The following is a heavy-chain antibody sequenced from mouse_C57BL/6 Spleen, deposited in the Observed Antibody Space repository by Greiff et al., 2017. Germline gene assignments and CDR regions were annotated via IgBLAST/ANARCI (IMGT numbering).Heavy chain of an antibody. Sequence: EVQLQQSGPELVKPGASVKIPCKASGYTFTDYNMDWVKQSHGKSLEWIGDINPNNGGTIYNQKFKGKATLTVDKSSSTAYMEHRSLTSEDTAVYDCARLGSTRDYWGQGTTLTVSS. CDR3: ARLGSTRDY. J-gene: IGHJ2*01. CDR1: GYTFTDYN. V-gene: IGHV1-18*01. D-gene: IGHD1-1*01. CDR2: INPNNGGT.